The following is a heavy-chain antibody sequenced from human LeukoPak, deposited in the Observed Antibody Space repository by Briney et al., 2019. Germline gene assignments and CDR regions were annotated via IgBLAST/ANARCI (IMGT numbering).Heavy chain of an antibody. CDR2: IWYDGSNK. CDR3: AKVGGWYEQYYYYMDV. Sequence: GGSLRLPCAASGFTFSSYGMHWVRQAPGKGLEWVAVIWYDGSNKYYADSVKGRFTISRDNSKNTLYLQMNSLRAEDTAVYYCAKVGGWYEQYYYYMDVWGKGTTVTVSS. V-gene: IGHV3-33*06. D-gene: IGHD6-19*01. J-gene: IGHJ6*03. CDR1: GFTFSSYG.